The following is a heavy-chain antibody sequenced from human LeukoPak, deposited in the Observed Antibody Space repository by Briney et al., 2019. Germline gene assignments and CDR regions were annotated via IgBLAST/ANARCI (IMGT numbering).Heavy chain of an antibody. J-gene: IGHJ4*02. Sequence: GESLKISCKGSGYSFTSYWIGWVRPMPGKGLEWMGIIYPGDSDTRYSPSFQGQVTISADKSISTAYLQWSSLKASDTAMYYCARRSGSYSGGYYFDYWGQGTLVTVSS. CDR2: IYPGDSDT. D-gene: IGHD1-26*01. V-gene: IGHV5-51*01. CDR3: ARRSGSYSGGYYFDY. CDR1: GYSFTSYW.